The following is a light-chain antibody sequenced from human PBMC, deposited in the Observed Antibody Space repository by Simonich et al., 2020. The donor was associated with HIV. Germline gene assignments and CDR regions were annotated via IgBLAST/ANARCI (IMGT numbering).Light chain of an antibody. CDR1: SSNIGAGSD. J-gene: IGLJ2*01. CDR3: CSYAGSSPYVV. CDR2: GNR. V-gene: IGLV1-40*01. Sequence: QSVLTQPPSVSGAPGQRVTLSCTGRSSNIGAGSDEHWYQQLPGTAPKVLIYGNRNPPTGVPDRFSGSKSGNTASLTISGLEAEDEADYYCCSYAGSSPYVVFGGGTKLTVL.